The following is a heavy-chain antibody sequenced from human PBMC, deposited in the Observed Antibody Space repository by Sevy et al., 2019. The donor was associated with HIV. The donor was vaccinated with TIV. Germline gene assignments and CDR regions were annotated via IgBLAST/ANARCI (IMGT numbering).Heavy chain of an antibody. CDR3: VRAIATPDSF. CDR2: INQDASVT. D-gene: IGHD6-13*01. CDR1: GFSFNRYW. Sequence: GGSLRLSCVASGFSFNRYWMLWVRQAPGKGLEWVANINQDASVTYYADSVKGRFTISRDNARNLVSLQMNILRVEDTALYYGVRAIATPDSFWGQGTLVTVSS. J-gene: IGHJ4*02. V-gene: IGHV3-7*04.